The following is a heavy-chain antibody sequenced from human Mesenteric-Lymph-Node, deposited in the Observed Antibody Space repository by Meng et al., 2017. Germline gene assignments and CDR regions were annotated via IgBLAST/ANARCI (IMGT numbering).Heavy chain of an antibody. CDR3: ARPYCSGGSCHDAFDI. J-gene: IGHJ3*02. D-gene: IGHD2-15*01. Sequence: ESLKISCKGSGYSFTSYWIAWVRQTPGKGLEWMGIISPGDSDTRYSPSFQGQVTISADKSISTAYLQWSSLKASDTAMYYCARPYCSGGSCHDAFDIWGQGTMVTVSS. CDR1: GYSFTSYW. V-gene: IGHV5-51*01. CDR2: ISPGDSDT.